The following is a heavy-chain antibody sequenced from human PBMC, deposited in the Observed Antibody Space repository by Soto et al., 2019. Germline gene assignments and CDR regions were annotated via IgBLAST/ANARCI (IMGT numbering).Heavy chain of an antibody. V-gene: IGHV1-8*01. CDR3: ARARAAAGTDY. D-gene: IGHD6-13*01. CDR1: GYTFTSYD. CDR2: MNPNSGNT. J-gene: IGHJ4*02. Sequence: QVQLVQSGAEVKKPGASVKVSCKASGYTFTSYDINWGRQATGQGLEWMGWMNPNSGNTVYAQKFQGRVTMTSNTSISTAYMELRSLRSEDTAVYYCARARAAAGTDYWGQGTLVTVSS.